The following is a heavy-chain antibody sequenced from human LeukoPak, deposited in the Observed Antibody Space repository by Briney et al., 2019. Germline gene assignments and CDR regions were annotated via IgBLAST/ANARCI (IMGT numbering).Heavy chain of an antibody. V-gene: IGHV3-23*01. J-gene: IGHJ3*02. CDR3: AKGPMLTAAFDI. D-gene: IGHD3-10*02. CDR1: GFTFSSYA. CDR2: ISGSGGST. Sequence: GGSLRLSCAASGFTFSSYATCWVGQAPGKGLEWVSAISGSGGSTYYADSVKGRFTISRDNSKNTLYLQMNSLRAEDTAVYYCAKGPMLTAAFDIWGQGTMVTVSS.